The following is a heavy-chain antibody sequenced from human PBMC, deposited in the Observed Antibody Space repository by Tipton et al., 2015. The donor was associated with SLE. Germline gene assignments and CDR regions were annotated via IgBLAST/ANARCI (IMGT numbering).Heavy chain of an antibody. CDR2: IYYSGRT. J-gene: IGHJ5*02. D-gene: IGHD3-10*01. V-gene: IGHV4-39*07. CDR1: GGSISSSSYY. Sequence: TLSLTCTVSGGSISSSSYYWGWIRQPPGKGLEWIGSIYYSGRTYYNPSLKSRVTISVDTSKNQFSRKLSSVTAADTAVYYCARNVGTLRWFDPWGQGTQVTVSS. CDR3: ARNVGTLRWFDP.